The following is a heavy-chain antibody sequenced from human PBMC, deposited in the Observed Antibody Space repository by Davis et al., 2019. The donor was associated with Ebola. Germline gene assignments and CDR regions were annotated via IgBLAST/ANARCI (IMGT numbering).Heavy chain of an antibody. CDR3: ARGPDICSGGSCYLYYYYGMDV. J-gene: IGHJ6*02. D-gene: IGHD2-15*01. Sequence: SETLSLTCAVSGYSISSGYYWGWIRQPPGKGLEWIGYIYYSGSTNNNPSLKSRVTISVDTSKNQFSLKLSSVTAADTAVYYCARGPDICSGGSCYLYYYYGMDVWGQGTTVTVSS. CDR2: IYYSGST. V-gene: IGHV4-38-2*01. CDR1: GYSISSGYY.